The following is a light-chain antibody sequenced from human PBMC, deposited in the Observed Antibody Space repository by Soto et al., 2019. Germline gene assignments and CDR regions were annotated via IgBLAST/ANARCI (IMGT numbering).Light chain of an antibody. J-gene: IGLJ2*01. Sequence: QSALTQPASVSGSPGQSITISCTGTSSDVGGYNYVSWYQQHPGKAPKLMIYEVSNRPSGVSNRFSGSKSGNTASLIISGLQAEDEADYYCNSYTSSSTGVFGGGTKLTVL. CDR3: NSYTSSSTGV. V-gene: IGLV2-14*01. CDR2: EVS. CDR1: SSDVGGYNY.